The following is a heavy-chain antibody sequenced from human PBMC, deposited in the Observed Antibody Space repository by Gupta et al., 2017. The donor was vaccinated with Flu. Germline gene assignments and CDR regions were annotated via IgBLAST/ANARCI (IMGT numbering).Heavy chain of an antibody. V-gene: IGHV1-2*02. D-gene: IGHD2-2*02. CDR3: ARDLRPCSDPSCHIGYYYHGLDV. CDR1: GSTLTGHF. Sequence: QVLLVQSGAEVKKPGASVKVSCQASGSTLTGHFLHWVRQAPGQGLEWMGWINPNTGGTKYAQKFQGRVTMTRDTSVTTASMELTRLTSDDTAVYFCARDLRPCSDPSCHIGYYYHGLDVWGQGTTVTVSS. CDR2: INPNTGGT. J-gene: IGHJ6*02.